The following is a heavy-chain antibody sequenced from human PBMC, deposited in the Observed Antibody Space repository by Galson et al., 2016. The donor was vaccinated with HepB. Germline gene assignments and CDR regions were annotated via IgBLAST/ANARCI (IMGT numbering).Heavy chain of an antibody. CDR2: ISYSGST. CDR3: ARVGRLDFWSGFYVPPFDF. CDR1: GGSISSGDYY. J-gene: IGHJ4*02. Sequence: LSLTCTVSGGSISSGDYYWSWIRQHPGKGLEWIGYISYSGSTYYNPSLKSRVTISVDTSKNQFSLKLSSVTAADTAVYYCARVGRLDFWSGFYVPPFDFWGQGTLVTVSS. V-gene: IGHV4-31*03. D-gene: IGHD3-3*01.